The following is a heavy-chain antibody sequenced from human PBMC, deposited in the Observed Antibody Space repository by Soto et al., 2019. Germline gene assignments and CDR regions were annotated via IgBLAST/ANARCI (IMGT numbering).Heavy chain of an antibody. CDR1: GDNVSNNTAS. J-gene: IGHJ5*02. D-gene: IGHD5-12*01. CDR3: AKGDNIGTYTGYAFDP. V-gene: IGHV6-1*01. Sequence: SQTLSLTCAISGDNVSNNTASWSWTRQSPSRGLEWLGRTFFRSKWSNDYAVSVKSRIIINADKSKNQFSLQLNSVTPEDTAVYYCAKGDNIGTYTGYAFDPWGQGNLVTVSS. CDR2: TFFRSKWSN.